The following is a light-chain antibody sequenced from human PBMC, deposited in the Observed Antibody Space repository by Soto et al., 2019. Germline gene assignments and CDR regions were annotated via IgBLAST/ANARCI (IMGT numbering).Light chain of an antibody. Sequence: EIVVTQSPATLSVSPGERATLSCRASQSIGSNLAWYQQKPGRAPRLLIYGASARATGIPARFSGSGSGKEFTLTISSLQSEDFAIYYCQQYNNWWRFGQGTKVEIK. J-gene: IGKJ1*01. CDR2: GAS. V-gene: IGKV3-15*01. CDR3: QQYNNWWR. CDR1: QSIGSN.